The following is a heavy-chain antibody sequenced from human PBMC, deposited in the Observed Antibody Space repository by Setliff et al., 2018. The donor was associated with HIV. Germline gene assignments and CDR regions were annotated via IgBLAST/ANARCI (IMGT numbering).Heavy chain of an antibody. J-gene: IGHJ3*02. D-gene: IGHD5-18*01. V-gene: IGHV4-38-2*02. CDR2: IYHSGST. Sequence: SETLSLTCAVSGYSISSGYYWGWIRQPTGKGLEWIGSIYHSGSTYYNPSLKSRVTISVDTSKNQFSLKLSSVTAADTAVYYCARDQGYSYGFYAFDIWGQGTMVTVSS. CDR3: ARDQGYSYGFYAFDI. CDR1: GYSISSGYY.